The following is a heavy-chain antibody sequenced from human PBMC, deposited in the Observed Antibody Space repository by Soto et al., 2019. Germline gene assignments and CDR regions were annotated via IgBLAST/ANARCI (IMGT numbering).Heavy chain of an antibody. CDR2: INPSGGST. J-gene: IGHJ6*02. Sequence: ASVKVSCKASGYTFTSYYMHWVRQAPGQGLEWMGIINPSGGSTSYAQKFQGRVTMTRDTSTSTVYMELSSLRSEDTAVYYCARDVAAGTYYYYYYGMAVWGQGTLVTVSS. CDR1: GYTFTSYY. CDR3: ARDVAAGTYYYYYYGMAV. D-gene: IGHD6-13*01. V-gene: IGHV1-46*01.